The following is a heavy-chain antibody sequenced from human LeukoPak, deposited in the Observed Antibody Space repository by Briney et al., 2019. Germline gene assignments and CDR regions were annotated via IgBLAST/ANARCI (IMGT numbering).Heavy chain of an antibody. D-gene: IGHD3-22*01. CDR3: AKDMDSSGYYLVPSLFDY. Sequence: PGGSLRLSCAASGFSFSRYWVSWVRQAPGKGLEWVSAISGSGVSTYYADSVKGRFTISRDNSKNTLYLQMNSLRAEDTAVYYCAKDMDSSGYYLVPSLFDYWGQGTLVTVSS. CDR2: ISGSGVST. J-gene: IGHJ4*02. V-gene: IGHV3-23*01. CDR1: GFSFSRYW.